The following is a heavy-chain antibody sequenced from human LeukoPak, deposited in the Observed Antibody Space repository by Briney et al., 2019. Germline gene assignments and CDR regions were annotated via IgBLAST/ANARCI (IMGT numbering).Heavy chain of an antibody. CDR2: TNPNSGNT. J-gene: IGHJ4*02. Sequence: GASVKVSCKASGYTFTSYDINWVRQATGQGLEWMGWTNPNSGNTGYAQKFQGRVTMTRNTSISTAYMELSSLRSEDTAVYYCARKRKYYYDSSGWSDYWGQGTLVTVSS. V-gene: IGHV1-8*01. D-gene: IGHD3-22*01. CDR3: ARKRKYYYDSSGWSDY. CDR1: GYTFTSYD.